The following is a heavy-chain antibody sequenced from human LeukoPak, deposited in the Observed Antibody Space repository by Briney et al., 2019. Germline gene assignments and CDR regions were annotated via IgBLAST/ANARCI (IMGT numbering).Heavy chain of an antibody. CDR3: ATALSAYCGGDCPDY. Sequence: ASVKVSCKVSGYTLTELSMHWVRQAPGEGLEWMGGFDPEDGETIYAQKFQGRVTMTEDTSTDTAYMELGSLRSEDTAVYYCATALSAYCGGDCPDYWGQGTLVTVSS. CDR2: FDPEDGET. CDR1: GYTLTELS. D-gene: IGHD2-21*02. J-gene: IGHJ4*02. V-gene: IGHV1-24*01.